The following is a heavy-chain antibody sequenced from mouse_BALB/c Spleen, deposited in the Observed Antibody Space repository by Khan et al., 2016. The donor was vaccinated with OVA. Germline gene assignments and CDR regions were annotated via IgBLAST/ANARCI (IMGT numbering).Heavy chain of an antibody. CDR2: ISTYYGDA. D-gene: IGHD1-1*02. Sequence: QVQLQQSGAELVRPGVSVKISCKGSGYTFTDFTMHWVKQSHAKSLEWIGVISTYYGDATYNQKFKGKATMTVDKSSSTVYMELASLTSEDSAIFYCARGGGGDRFAYWGQGTLVTVSA. V-gene: IGHV1S137*01. CDR1: GYTFTDFT. J-gene: IGHJ3*01. CDR3: ARGGGGDRFAY.